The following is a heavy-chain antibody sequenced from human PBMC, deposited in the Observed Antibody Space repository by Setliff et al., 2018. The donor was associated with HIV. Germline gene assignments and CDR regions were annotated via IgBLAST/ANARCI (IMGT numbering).Heavy chain of an antibody. CDR2: ISAYNGNT. CDR1: GYTFTSYG. J-gene: IGHJ6*03. V-gene: IGHV1-18*01. D-gene: IGHD2-15*01. Sequence: ASVKVSCKASGYTFTSYGISWVRQAPGQGLEWMGWISAYNGNTNYAQKLQGRVTMTTDTSTSTAYMELRSLRSDDTAVYYCARVAGGDIVVVVAATPYYYYMDVWGKGTTVTISS. CDR3: ARVAGGDIVVVVAATPYYYYMDV.